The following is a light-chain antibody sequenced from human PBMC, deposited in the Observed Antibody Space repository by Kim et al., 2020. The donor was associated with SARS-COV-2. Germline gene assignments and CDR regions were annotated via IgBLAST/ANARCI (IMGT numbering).Light chain of an antibody. V-gene: IGKV4-1*01. Sequence: DIVMTQSPDLLAVYLGERATINCKSSQSVLYSSNNKNYLAWYQQKTGKPPKLLIYWASTRESGVPDRFSGSGSETDFTLTISSLQAEDVTVYFWQQYYSTPRTFGGGTKVDIK. CDR3: QQYYSTPRT. CDR2: WAS. J-gene: IGKJ4*01. CDR1: QSVLYSSNNKNY.